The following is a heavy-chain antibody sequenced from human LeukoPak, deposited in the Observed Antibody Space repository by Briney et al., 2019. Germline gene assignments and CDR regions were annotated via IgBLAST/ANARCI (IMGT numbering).Heavy chain of an antibody. CDR1: GGSISTYY. J-gene: IGHJ4*02. CDR2: IYYTGST. CDR3: ARQKDGHGYNSLGD. D-gene: IGHD5-24*01. Sequence: SETLSLTCTVSGGSISTYYWSWIRQPPGKGLEWIAYIYYTGSTNYNPSLKSRVTISVDTSKNQFSLKLSSVTAADTAVYYCARQKDGHGYNSLGDWGQGILVTVSS. V-gene: IGHV4-59*08.